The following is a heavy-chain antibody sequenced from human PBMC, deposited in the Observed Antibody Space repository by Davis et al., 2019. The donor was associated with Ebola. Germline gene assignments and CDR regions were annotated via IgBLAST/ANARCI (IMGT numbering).Heavy chain of an antibody. CDR1: GFTFSSYG. Sequence: GESLKISCAASGFTFSSYGMHWVRQAPGKGLEWVAVIWYDGSNKYYADSVKGRFTISRDNSKNTLYLQMNSLRAEDTAVYYCARGLGYGSGSYYDYWGQGTLVTVSS. CDR2: IWYDGSNK. D-gene: IGHD3-10*01. J-gene: IGHJ4*02. V-gene: IGHV3-33*01. CDR3: ARGLGYGSGSYYDY.